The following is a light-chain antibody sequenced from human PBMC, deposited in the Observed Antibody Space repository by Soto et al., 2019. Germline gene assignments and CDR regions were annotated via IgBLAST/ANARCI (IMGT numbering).Light chain of an antibody. Sequence: QSALTQARSVSGSPGQSVTISCTGTSGDVGGYTFVSWYQQHPGNAPKLMIFDVSQRPSGVPDRFSGSKSGNTASLTISGLQAEDEADYYCCSYGGSYTWVFGGGTKLTVL. CDR2: DVS. CDR3: CSYGGSYTWV. J-gene: IGLJ3*02. V-gene: IGLV2-11*01. CDR1: SGDVGGYTF.